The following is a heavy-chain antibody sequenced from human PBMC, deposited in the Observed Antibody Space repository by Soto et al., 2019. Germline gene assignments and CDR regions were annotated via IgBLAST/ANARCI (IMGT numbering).Heavy chain of an antibody. D-gene: IGHD4-17*01. J-gene: IGHJ4*02. CDR2: ITPLFGSA. CDR1: GGTFSSYS. Sequence: SVKVSCKASGGTFSSYSISWVRQAPGQGLEWMGGITPLFGSANYAQKFQGRVTITADESTSTAYMQLSSLRSEDTAVYYCAREVYGDYGKPFDYWCPATLVTVFS. V-gene: IGHV1-69*13. CDR3: AREVYGDYGKPFDY.